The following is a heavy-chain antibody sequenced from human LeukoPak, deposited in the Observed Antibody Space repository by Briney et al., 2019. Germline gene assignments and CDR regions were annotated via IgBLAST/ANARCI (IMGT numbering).Heavy chain of an antibody. V-gene: IGHV1-46*01. CDR2: ITPSGTFT. CDR1: GYTFTGYY. J-gene: IGHJ4*02. D-gene: IGHD3-3*01. Sequence: ASVKVSCKASGYTFTGYYIHWVRQAPGQGPEWLGIITPSGTFTRYALKFQGRVTMNSDTSTSTVYLEVNTLTSEDTAVYYCARDRRITIFGEPIGGFDYWGQGTLVTVSS. CDR3: ARDRRITIFGEPIGGFDY.